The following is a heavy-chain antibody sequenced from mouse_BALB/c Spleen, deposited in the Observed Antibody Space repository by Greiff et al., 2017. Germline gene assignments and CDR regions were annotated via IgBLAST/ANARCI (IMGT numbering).Heavy chain of an antibody. V-gene: IGHV1S81*02. CDR3: AEGLRRGFAY. D-gene: IGHD2-2*01. Sequence: VQLQQSGAELVKPGASVKLSCKASGYTFTSYWMHWVKQRPGQGLEWIGEINPSNGRTNYNEKFKSKATLTVDKSSSTAYMQLSSLTSEDSAVYYCAEGLRRGFAYWGQGTLVTVSA. CDR1: GYTFTSYW. CDR2: INPSNGRT. J-gene: IGHJ3*01.